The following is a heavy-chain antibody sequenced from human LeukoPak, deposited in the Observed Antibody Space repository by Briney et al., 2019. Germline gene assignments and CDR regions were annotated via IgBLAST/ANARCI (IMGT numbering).Heavy chain of an antibody. J-gene: IGHJ5*02. D-gene: IGHD4-17*01. Sequence: PSETLSLTCTVSGYSISSGYYWGWIRQPPGKGLERIGSIYHSGSTYYNPSLKSRVTISVDTSKNQFSLKLSSVTAADTAVYYCAREIVTTYNWFDPWGQGTLVTVSS. V-gene: IGHV4-38-2*02. CDR3: AREIVTTYNWFDP. CDR1: GYSISSGYY. CDR2: IYHSGST.